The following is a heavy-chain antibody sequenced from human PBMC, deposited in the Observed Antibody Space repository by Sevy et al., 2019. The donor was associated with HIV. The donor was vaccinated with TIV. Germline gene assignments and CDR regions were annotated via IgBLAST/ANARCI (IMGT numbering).Heavy chain of an antibody. V-gene: IGHV1-2*06. CDR3: ARDGGGGTTNSGMDV. J-gene: IGHJ6*02. Sequence: ASVKVSCKASGYTFTGDYLHWVRQAPGQGLEWMGRVYPNSGGTNYAQKFQGRDTMTRDTSISTAYMELSRLRSDDTAVYYCARDGGGGTTNSGMDVWGQGTTVTVSS. D-gene: IGHD1-7*01. CDR2: VYPNSGGT. CDR1: GYTFTGDY.